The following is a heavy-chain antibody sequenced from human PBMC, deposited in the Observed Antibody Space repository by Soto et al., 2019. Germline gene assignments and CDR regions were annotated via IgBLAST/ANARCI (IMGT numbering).Heavy chain of an antibody. J-gene: IGHJ3*02. CDR2: ISDSGGLT. Sequence: VQLLESGGDLVHPGGSLRLSCAASGFAFSSHPMSWVRQAPERGLEWVSGISDSGGLTYNADSVKGRFTISRDNSKNTLYLQMNSLRSEDTALYHCARRAFDSSRSFAISGQGTMVTVSS. CDR3: ARRAFDSSRSFAI. D-gene: IGHD3-9*01. V-gene: IGHV3-23*01. CDR1: GFAFSSHP.